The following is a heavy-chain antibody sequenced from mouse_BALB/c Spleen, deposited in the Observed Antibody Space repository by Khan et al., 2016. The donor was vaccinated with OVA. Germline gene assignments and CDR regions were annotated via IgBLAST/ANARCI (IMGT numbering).Heavy chain of an antibody. Sequence: EVQLQESGPGLVKPSQSLSLTCSVTGYSITSGYYWNWIRQFPGNKLEWMGYISYDGSDTCNPSLKNRFSITRDTSKNQFFMKLKSVTTEDSATYYCASGARATDYFDYWGLGTSLTVSS. D-gene: IGHD3-1*01. J-gene: IGHJ2*03. CDR2: ISYDGSD. CDR1: GYSITSGYY. CDR3: ASGARATDYFDY. V-gene: IGHV3-6*02.